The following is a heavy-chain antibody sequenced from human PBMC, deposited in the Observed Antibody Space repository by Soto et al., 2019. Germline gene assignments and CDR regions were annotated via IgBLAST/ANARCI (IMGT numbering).Heavy chain of an antibody. CDR2: IYYSGST. CDR1: GGSVSSGNYY. CDR3: ASYSGGWYDVSY. Sequence: SETLSLTCTVSGGSVSSGNYYWSWIRQPPGKRLEWIGYIYYSGSTNYNPSLKSRVTISVDTSKNQFSLKLSSVTAADTAVYYCASYSGGWYDVSYWGQGTLVTVSS. D-gene: IGHD6-19*01. J-gene: IGHJ4*02. V-gene: IGHV4-61*01.